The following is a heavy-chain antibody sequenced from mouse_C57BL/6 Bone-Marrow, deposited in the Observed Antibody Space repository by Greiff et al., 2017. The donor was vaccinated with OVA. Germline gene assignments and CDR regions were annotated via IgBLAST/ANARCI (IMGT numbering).Heavy chain of an antibody. J-gene: IGHJ3*01. V-gene: IGHV3-6*01. CDR1: GYSITSGYY. CDR3: ARAPTGAWFAY. Sequence: VQLKESGPGLVKPSQSLSLTCSVTGYSITSGYYWNWIRQFPGNKLEWMGYIRYDGSNNYNPSLKNRISITRDTSKNQFFLKLNSVTTEDTATYYCARAPTGAWFAYWGQGTLVTVSA. CDR2: IRYDGSN. D-gene: IGHD4-1*02.